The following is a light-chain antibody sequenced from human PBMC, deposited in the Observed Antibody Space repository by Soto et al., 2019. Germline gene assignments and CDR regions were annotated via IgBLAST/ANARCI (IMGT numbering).Light chain of an antibody. J-gene: IGKJ1*01. Sequence: DIQMTQSPSTLSASVGDRVTITCRASQSISSWLAWYQQKPGKAPKLLIYDASSLESGVPSRFSGSGSGTEFTLAISSLQPDDLATYYCQQLNSYPRTFGQGTKVDIK. CDR3: QQLNSYPRT. V-gene: IGKV1-5*01. CDR2: DAS. CDR1: QSISSW.